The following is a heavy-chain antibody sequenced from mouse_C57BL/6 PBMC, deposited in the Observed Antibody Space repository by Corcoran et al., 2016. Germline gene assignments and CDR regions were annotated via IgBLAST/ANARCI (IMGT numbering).Heavy chain of an antibody. CDR3: ARSPLWYFDV. V-gene: IGHV1-26*01. CDR1: GYTFTDYY. J-gene: IGHJ1*03. Sequence: EVQLQQSGPELVKPGASVKISCKASGYTFTDYYMNWVKQSHGKSLEWIGDINPNNGGTSYNQKFKGKAALTVDKSSSTAYMELHSLTSEDSAVYYCARSPLWYFDVWGTGTTVTVSS. CDR2: INPNNGGT.